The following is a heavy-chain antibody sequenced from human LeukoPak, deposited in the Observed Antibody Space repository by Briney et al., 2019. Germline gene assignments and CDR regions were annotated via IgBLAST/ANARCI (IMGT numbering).Heavy chain of an antibody. J-gene: IGHJ5*02. CDR1: GFTFSSYA. CDR2: ISYDGSNK. Sequence: GGSLRLSCAASGFTFSSYAMHWVRQAPGKGLEWVAVISYDGSNKYYADSVKGRFTISRDNSKNTLYLQMNSLRAEDTAVYYCARGGGDSSGYSPNDWFDPWGQGTLVTVSS. V-gene: IGHV3-30*01. D-gene: IGHD3-22*01. CDR3: ARGGGDSSGYSPNDWFDP.